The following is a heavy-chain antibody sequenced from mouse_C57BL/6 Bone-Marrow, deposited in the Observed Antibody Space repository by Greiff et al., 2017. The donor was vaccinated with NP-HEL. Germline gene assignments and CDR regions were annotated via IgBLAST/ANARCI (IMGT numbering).Heavy chain of an antibody. CDR3: ARQITTVVDY. J-gene: IGHJ2*01. V-gene: IGHV5-9*01. D-gene: IGHD1-1*01. CDR1: GFTFSSYT. CDR2: ISGGGGNT. Sequence: EVMLVESGGGLVKLGGSLKLSCAASGFTFSSYTMSWVRQTPEKRLEWVATISGGGGNTYYPDSVKGRFTISRDNAKNTLYLQMSSLRSEDTALYYCARQITTVVDYWGQGTTLTVSS.